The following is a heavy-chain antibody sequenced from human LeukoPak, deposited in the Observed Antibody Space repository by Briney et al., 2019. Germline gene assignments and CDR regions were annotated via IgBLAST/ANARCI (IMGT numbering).Heavy chain of an antibody. CDR1: GFTFDDYA. Sequence: PGGSLRLSCAASGFTFDDYAMHWVRQAPGKGLEWVSGISWNSGSIGYADSVKGRFTISRDNAKNSLYLQMNSLRAEDTALYYCAKGFFLSEIRNDAFDIWGQGTMVTVSS. J-gene: IGHJ3*02. V-gene: IGHV3-9*01. D-gene: IGHD1-14*01. CDR3: AKGFFLSEIRNDAFDI. CDR2: ISWNSGSI.